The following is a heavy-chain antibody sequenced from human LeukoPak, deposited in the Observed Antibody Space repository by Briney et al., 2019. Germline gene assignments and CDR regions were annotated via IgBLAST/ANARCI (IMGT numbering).Heavy chain of an antibody. J-gene: IGHJ4*02. CDR1: GFTFSSYG. CDR2: ISGSGGST. CDR3: TTVLRFLESDARDY. V-gene: IGHV3-23*01. D-gene: IGHD3-3*01. Sequence: GGSLRLSCAASGFTFSSYGMSWVRQAPGKGLEWVSAISGSGGSTYYADSVKGRFTISRDNSKNTLYLQMNSLRAEDTAVYYCTTVLRFLESDARDYWGQGTLVTVSS.